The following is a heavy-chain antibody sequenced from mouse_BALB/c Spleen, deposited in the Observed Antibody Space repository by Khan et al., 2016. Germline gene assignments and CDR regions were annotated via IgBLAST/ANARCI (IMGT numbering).Heavy chain of an antibody. Sequence: QLEESGPGLVKPSQSLSLTCSVTGYSITSGYYWNWIRQFPGNKLEWMGYISYDGSNNYNPSLKNRISITRDTSKNQFFLKLNSVTTEDTATYYCACGNYWYFDVWGAGTTVTVSS. J-gene: IGHJ1*01. CDR1: GYSITSGYY. CDR2: ISYDGSN. CDR3: ACGNYWYFDV. V-gene: IGHV3-6*02. D-gene: IGHD1-1*02.